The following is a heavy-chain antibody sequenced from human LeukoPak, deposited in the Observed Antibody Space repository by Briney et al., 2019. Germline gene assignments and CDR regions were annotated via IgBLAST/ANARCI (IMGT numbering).Heavy chain of an antibody. CDR1: GGSISSFY. V-gene: IGHV4-59*08. Sequence: SETLSLTCTVSGGSISSFYWSWIRQPPGKGLEWIGYIYSSGSTNYNPSLKSRVTISVDTSKNQFSLKLTSVTAADTAVYYCARNKIRGYSYGYVDYWGQGTLVTVSS. CDR3: ARNKIRGYSYGYVDY. CDR2: IYSSGST. D-gene: IGHD5-18*01. J-gene: IGHJ4*02.